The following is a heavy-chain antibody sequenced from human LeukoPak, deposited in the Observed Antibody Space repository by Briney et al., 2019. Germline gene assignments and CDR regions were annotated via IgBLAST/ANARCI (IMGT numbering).Heavy chain of an antibody. CDR2: ISGCGGST. Sequence: GVSLRLSCAASGFTFSSYAMSWVRQSPGKGLEWVSAISGCGGSTYYADSVKGRFTISRDNSKNTLYLQMNSLRAEDTAVYYCAREGGYDILTGYYYYYYYMDVWGKGTTVTVSS. CDR3: AREGGYDILTGYYYYYYYMDV. CDR1: GFTFSSYA. J-gene: IGHJ6*03. D-gene: IGHD3-9*01. V-gene: IGHV3-23*01.